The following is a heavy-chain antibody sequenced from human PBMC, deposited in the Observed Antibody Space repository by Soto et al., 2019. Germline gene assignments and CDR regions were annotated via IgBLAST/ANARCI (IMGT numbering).Heavy chain of an antibody. D-gene: IGHD5-12*01. CDR3: AKVKTWTYLDF. CDR2: ISDSGETT. CDR1: GFTFTNYA. J-gene: IGHJ4*02. Sequence: RESLILYGSGSGFTFTNYAMSAVRPATGRGLEGVSSISDSGETTYYADAVEGRFTIAKDNSKNTLYLQKNNMRAQDTALYYDAKVKTWTYLDFWGQGTLVTVSS. V-gene: IGHV3-23*01.